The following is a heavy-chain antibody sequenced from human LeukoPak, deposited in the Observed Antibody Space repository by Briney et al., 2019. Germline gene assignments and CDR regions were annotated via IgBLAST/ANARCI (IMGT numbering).Heavy chain of an antibody. CDR3: AKDSPCYDSSGYSDY. CDR2: ISYDGSNK. CDR1: GFTFSSYG. J-gene: IGHJ4*02. D-gene: IGHD3-22*01. V-gene: IGHV3-30*18. Sequence: GRSLRLSCAASGFTFSSYGMHWVRQAPGKGLEWVAVISYDGSNKYYADSVKGRFTISRDNSKNTLYLQMNSLRAEDTAVYYCAKDSPCYDSSGYSDYWGQGTLVTVSS.